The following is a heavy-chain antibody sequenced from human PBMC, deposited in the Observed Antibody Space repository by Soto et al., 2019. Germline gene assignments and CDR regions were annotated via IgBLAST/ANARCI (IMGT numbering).Heavy chain of an antibody. D-gene: IGHD6-19*01. Sequence: QVQLQESGPGLVNPSGTLSLTCPVSGGSISSENWWSWVRQPPGKGLEWIGEIYHRGGTNYNPSLKSRVTMSVDKSKNQFSLKLSSVTAADTAFYYCAAGRGYSSAWFDYWGQGTLVTVSS. CDR3: AAGRGYSSAWFDY. CDR1: GGSISSENW. CDR2: IYHRGGT. V-gene: IGHV4-4*02. J-gene: IGHJ4*02.